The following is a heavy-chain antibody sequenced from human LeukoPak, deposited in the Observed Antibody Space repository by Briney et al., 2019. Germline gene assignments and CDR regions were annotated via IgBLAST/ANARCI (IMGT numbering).Heavy chain of an antibody. J-gene: IGHJ4*02. CDR3: ARVGIVGNYFDY. V-gene: IGHV4-39*07. CDR1: GGSISSSIYY. Sequence: PSETLSLTCTVSGGSISSSIYYWGWIRQPPGKGLEWIGSIYYSGSTYYDPSLKSRVTISVDTSKNQFSLKLSSVTAADTAVYYCARVGIVGNYFDYWGQGTLVTVSS. D-gene: IGHD1-26*01. CDR2: IYYSGST.